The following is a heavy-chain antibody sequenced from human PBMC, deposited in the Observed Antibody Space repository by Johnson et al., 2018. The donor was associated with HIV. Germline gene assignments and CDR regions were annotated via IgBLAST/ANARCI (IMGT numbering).Heavy chain of an antibody. CDR2: IYSGGST. J-gene: IGHJ3*02. V-gene: IGHV3-66*01. D-gene: IGHD3-9*01. Sequence: VQLVESGGGLVQPGGSLRLSCAASGFTFSSYAMIWVRQAPGKGLEWVSVIYSGGSTYYADSVKGRFTISRDNSKNTLYLQMNSLRAEDTAVYYCARDPYYDFLTGPRDAFDIWGQGTMVTVSS. CDR3: ARDPYYDFLTGPRDAFDI. CDR1: GFTFSSYA.